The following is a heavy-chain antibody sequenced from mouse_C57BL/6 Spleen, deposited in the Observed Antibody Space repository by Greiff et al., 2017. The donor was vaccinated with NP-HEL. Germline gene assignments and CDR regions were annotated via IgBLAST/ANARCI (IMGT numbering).Heavy chain of an antibody. CDR2: INPNYGTT. CDR1: GYSFTDYN. CDR3: ARSSLYDGYYFFAY. J-gene: IGHJ3*01. Sequence: EVKLMESGPELVKPGASVKISCKASGYSFTDYNMNWVKQSNGKSLEWIGVINPNYGTTSYNQKFKGKATLTVDQSSSTAYMQLNSLTSEDSAVYYCARSSLYDGYYFFAYWGQGTLVTVSA. V-gene: IGHV1-39*01. D-gene: IGHD2-3*01.